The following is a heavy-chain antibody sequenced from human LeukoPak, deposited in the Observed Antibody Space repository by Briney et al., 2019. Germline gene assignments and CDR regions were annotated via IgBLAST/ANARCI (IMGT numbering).Heavy chain of an antibody. CDR3: ARLIDYGDYPSFDY. D-gene: IGHD4-17*01. J-gene: IGHJ4*01. Sequence: PSETLSLTCAVSGYSISSGYYWGWIRQPPGKGLEWIGSIYYSGSTYYNPSLKSRVTISVDTSKNQFSLKLSSVTAADTAVYYCARLIDYGDYPSFDYWGQGTLVTVSS. V-gene: IGHV4-38-2*01. CDR1: GYSISSGYY. CDR2: IYYSGST.